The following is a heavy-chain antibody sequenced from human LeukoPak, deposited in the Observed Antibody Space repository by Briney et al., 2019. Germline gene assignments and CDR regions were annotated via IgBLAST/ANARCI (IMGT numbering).Heavy chain of an antibody. Sequence: ASVKVSCKASGYTFTSYDINWVRQATGQGLEWMGWMNPNSGKTGYAQKFQGRVTMTRSTSISTAYMELSSLRSEDTAVYYCTRSVRDGTIDYWGQGTLVIVSS. J-gene: IGHJ4*02. D-gene: IGHD5-24*01. CDR1: GYTFTSYD. CDR3: TRSVRDGTIDY. V-gene: IGHV1-8*01. CDR2: MNPNSGKT.